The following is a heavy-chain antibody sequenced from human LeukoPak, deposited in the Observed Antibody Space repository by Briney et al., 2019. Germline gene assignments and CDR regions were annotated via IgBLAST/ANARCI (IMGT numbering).Heavy chain of an antibody. D-gene: IGHD3-9*01. J-gene: IGHJ4*02. CDR3: ARGYYDILTGYTFDY. CDR1: GFTFSSYW. V-gene: IGHV3-7*03. Sequence: PGGSLRLSCAASGFTFSSYWMSWVRQAPGKGLEWVANIKQDGSEKYYVDSVKGRFTISRDNAKNSLYLLMNSLRAEDTAVYYCARGYYDILTGYTFDYWGQGTLVTVSS. CDR2: IKQDGSEK.